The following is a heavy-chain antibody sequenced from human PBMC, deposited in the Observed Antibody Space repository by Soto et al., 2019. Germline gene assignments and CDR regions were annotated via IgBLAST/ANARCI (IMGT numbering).Heavy chain of an antibody. CDR2: INPNSGGT. Sequence: ASVKVSCKASGYTFTGYYMHWVRQAPGQGLEWMGWINPNSGGTNYAQKFQSWVTMTRDTSISTAYMELSRLRSDDTAVYYCARATKAATSFDYWGQGTLVTVSS. V-gene: IGHV1-2*04. J-gene: IGHJ4*02. D-gene: IGHD5-12*01. CDR1: GYTFTGYY. CDR3: ARATKAATSFDY.